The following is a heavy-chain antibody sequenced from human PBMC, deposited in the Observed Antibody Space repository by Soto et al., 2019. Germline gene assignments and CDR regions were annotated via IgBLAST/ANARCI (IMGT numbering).Heavy chain of an antibody. D-gene: IGHD6-19*01. CDR3: ARDGQSLAPYALDV. CDR2: IWYDGSNK. Sequence: QVQVVESGGGVVQPGRCLRLSCTASGFTFSGHAMHWVRQPPGKGLEWVAQIWYDGSNKYYADSVKGRFTISRDNSKNTLYVQMDSLRVEDTAVYYCARDGQSLAPYALDVWGQGTSVTVSS. CDR1: GFTFSGHA. V-gene: IGHV3-33*01. J-gene: IGHJ6*02.